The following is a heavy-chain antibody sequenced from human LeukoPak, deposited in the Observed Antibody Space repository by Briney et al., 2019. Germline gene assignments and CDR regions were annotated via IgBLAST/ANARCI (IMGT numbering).Heavy chain of an antibody. Sequence: ASVKVSCKASGGTFSSYAISWVRQAPGQGLEWMGGIIPIFGTVNYAQKFQGRVTITADESTSTAYMELSSLRSEDTAVYYCARDGTYYDFWSGYSPYYFDYWGQGTLVTVSS. CDR3: ARDGTYYDFWSGYSPYYFDY. D-gene: IGHD3-3*01. CDR2: IIPIFGTV. CDR1: GGTFSSYA. V-gene: IGHV1-69*01. J-gene: IGHJ4*02.